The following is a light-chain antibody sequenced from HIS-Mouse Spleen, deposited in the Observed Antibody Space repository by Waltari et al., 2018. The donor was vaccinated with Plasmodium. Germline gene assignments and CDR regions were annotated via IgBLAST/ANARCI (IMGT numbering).Light chain of an antibody. CDR3: QQYGSSPYT. Sequence: DIVLTPSPGTLSLSPGDRDTLSCRASQGVSSSYLAWYQQKPGQAPRLLIYGASSRATGIPDRFSGSGSGTDFNLTISRLEPEDFAVYDCQQYGSSPYTFGQGTKLEIK. V-gene: IGKV3-20*01. CDR2: GAS. J-gene: IGKJ2*01. CDR1: QGVSSSY.